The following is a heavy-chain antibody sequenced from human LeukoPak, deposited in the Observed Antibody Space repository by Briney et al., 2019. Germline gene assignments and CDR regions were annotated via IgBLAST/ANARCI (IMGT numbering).Heavy chain of an antibody. J-gene: IGHJ4*02. CDR1: GFTFSSYA. D-gene: IGHD2-21*01. CDR3: AKENGAAVISHFDY. V-gene: IGHV3-23*01. Sequence: PGGSLRLSCAASGFTFSSYAMSWVRQAPGKGLEWVSGISGSGGNTSYADSVKGRFTISRDNSKNTLYLQMNSLRAEDTAVYYCAKENGAAVISHFDYWGQGTLVTVSS. CDR2: ISGSGGNT.